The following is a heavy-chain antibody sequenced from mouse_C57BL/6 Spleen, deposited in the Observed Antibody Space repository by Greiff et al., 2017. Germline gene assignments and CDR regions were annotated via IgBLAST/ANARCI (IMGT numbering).Heavy chain of an antibody. Sequence: EVKLQQSGPELVKPGASVKISCKASGYTFTDYYMNWVKQSHGKSLEWIGDINPNNGGTSYNQKFKGKATLTVDKSSSTAYMELRSLTSEDSAVYYCARSTVVATDFDYWGQGTTLTVSS. D-gene: IGHD1-1*01. V-gene: IGHV1-26*01. CDR2: INPNNGGT. CDR1: GYTFTDYY. CDR3: ARSTVVATDFDY. J-gene: IGHJ2*01.